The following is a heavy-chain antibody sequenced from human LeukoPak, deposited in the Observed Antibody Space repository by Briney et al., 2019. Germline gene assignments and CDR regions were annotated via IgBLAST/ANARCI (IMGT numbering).Heavy chain of an antibody. J-gene: IGHJ4*02. Sequence: SQTLSLTCTVSGGSISSGSYYWSWIRQPAGKGLEWIGRIYTSGSTNYNPSLKSRVTIPVDTSKNQFSLQLSSVTAADTAVYYCARAHIGYCSSTSCFSFDYWGQGTLVTVSS. V-gene: IGHV4-61*02. CDR2: IYTSGST. D-gene: IGHD2-2*01. CDR1: GGSISSGSYY. CDR3: ARAHIGYCSSTSCFSFDY.